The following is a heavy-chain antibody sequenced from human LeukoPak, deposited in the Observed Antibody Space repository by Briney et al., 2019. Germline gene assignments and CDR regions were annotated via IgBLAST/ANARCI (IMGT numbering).Heavy chain of an antibody. CDR1: GFTFSDHH. CDR3: VRAQGYSYSD. V-gene: IGHV3-72*01. D-gene: IGHD5-18*01. CDR2: SRNKARSYTT. Sequence: PGGSLGLSCAASGFTFSDHHMDWVRQAPGKGLEWVGRSRNKARSYTTEYAASVKGRFTISRDESKNSLYLQMNSLKTEDTAVYYCVRAQGYSYSDWGQGTLVTVSS. J-gene: IGHJ4*02.